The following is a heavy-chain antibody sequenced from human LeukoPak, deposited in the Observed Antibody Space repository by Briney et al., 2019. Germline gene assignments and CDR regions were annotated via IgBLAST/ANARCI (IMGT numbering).Heavy chain of an antibody. CDR1: GGSFSGYY. CDR2: INHSGST. D-gene: IGHD3-3*01. Sequence: PSETLSLTCAVYGGSFSGYYWSWIRQPPGKGLEWIGEINHSGSTNYNPSLKSRVTISVDTSKNQFSLKLSSVTAADTAVYYCARGIRSGYYTSYYYYYMDVWGKGTTVTVSS. V-gene: IGHV4-34*01. CDR3: ARGIRSGYYTSYYYYYMDV. J-gene: IGHJ6*03.